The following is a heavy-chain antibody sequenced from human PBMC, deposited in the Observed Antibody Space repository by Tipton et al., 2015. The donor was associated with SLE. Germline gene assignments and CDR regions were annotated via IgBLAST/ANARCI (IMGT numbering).Heavy chain of an antibody. CDR1: GFTFSSYA. V-gene: IGHV3-30-3*01. CDR2: ISYDGSNK. J-gene: IGHJ4*02. Sequence: SLRLSCAASGFTFSSYAMHWVRQAPGKGLEWVAVISYDGSNKYYADSVKGRFTISRDNSKNTLYLQMNSLRAEDTAVYYCARGDIVGAFDYWGQGTLVTVSS. CDR3: ARGDIVGAFDY. D-gene: IGHD1-26*01.